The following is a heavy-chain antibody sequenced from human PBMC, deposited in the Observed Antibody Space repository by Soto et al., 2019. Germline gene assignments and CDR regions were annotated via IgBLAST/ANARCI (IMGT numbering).Heavy chain of an antibody. J-gene: IGHJ6*02. CDR3: AKDETSSYYYYGMDV. Sequence: SLILSCVSSVFTFDDYAMDWVRQIPGKGLEWVSGISWNNDRIGYADSVKGRFTISRDNAKNALYLQMNSLRAGDTSLYYCAKDETSSYYYYGMDVWGQGTTVTVSS. CDR2: ISWNNDRI. V-gene: IGHV3-9*01. CDR1: VFTFDDYA.